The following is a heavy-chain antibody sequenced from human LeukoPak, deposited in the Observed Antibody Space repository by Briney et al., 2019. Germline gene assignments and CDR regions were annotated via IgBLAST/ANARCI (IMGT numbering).Heavy chain of an antibody. CDR1: GGSISSNDW. CDR2: IYHSGST. V-gene: IGHV4-4*02. J-gene: IGHJ4*02. CDR3: ARGYCSSTSCYYFDY. Sequence: SETLSLTCAVSGGSISSNDWWNWVRQPPGKGLEWIGEIYHSGSTNYNPSLKSRVTISVDKSKNQFSLKLSSVTAADTAVYYCARGYCSSTSCYYFDYWGQGTLVTVSS. D-gene: IGHD2-2*01.